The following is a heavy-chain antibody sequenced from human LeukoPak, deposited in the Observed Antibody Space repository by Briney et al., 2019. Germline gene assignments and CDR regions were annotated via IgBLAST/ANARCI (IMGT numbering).Heavy chain of an antibody. CDR3: AKSRRGYSYGSFDY. D-gene: IGHD5-18*01. J-gene: IGHJ4*02. Sequence: PGGSLRLSCAASGFTFSNYAMSWVRQAPGKGLEWVSAISKTGDATWYPDSVKGRFTISRDKSKNILYLQMNSLRAEDTAVYYCAKSRRGYSYGSFDYWGQGTLVTVSS. CDR2: ISKTGDAT. V-gene: IGHV3-23*01. CDR1: GFTFSNYA.